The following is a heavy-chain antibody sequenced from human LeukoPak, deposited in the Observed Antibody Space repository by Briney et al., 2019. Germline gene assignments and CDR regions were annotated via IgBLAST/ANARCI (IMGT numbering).Heavy chain of an antibody. CDR3: ARRPENTMVRGTPFDY. CDR1: GGSFRGYY. J-gene: IGHJ4*02. V-gene: IGHV4-34*01. Sequence: SETLSLTCAVYGGSFRGYYWSWIRQPPRKGLEGSGEINHSGSTNYNPSPNRRVTISLDTSKNQSVLKINSVTAADTAVYYWARRPENTMVRGTPFDYWGQGTLVTVSS. CDR2: INHSGST. D-gene: IGHD3-10*01.